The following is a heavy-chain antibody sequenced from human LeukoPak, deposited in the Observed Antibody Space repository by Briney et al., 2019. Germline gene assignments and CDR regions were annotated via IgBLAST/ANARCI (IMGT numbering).Heavy chain of an antibody. Sequence: SGTLSLTCAVSGGSIKSNNWWSWVRQPPGKGLEWIGEIYHSGSTNYNPSLESRVTVSVDKSKTQFSLDLSSVTAADTAVYYCARFSGSTSWHSGYYYGIAVWGQGTTVTVSS. CDR1: GGSIKSNNW. D-gene: IGHD2-2*01. CDR3: ARFSGSTSWHSGYYYGIAV. V-gene: IGHV4-4*02. CDR2: IYHSGST. J-gene: IGHJ6*02.